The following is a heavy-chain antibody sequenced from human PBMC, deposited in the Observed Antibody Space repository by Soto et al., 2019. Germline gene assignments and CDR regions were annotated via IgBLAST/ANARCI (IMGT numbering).Heavy chain of an antibody. CDR1: GFTFSSYA. CDR3: AKDQEYSSGWYTNSGFDE. Sequence: PGGSLRLSCAASGFTFSSYAMSWVRQAPGKGLEWVSAISGSGGSTYYADSVKGRFTISRDNSKNTLYLQMNSLRAEDTAVYYCAKDQEYSSGWYTNSGFDEWGQGTLGTSSS. V-gene: IGHV3-23*01. J-gene: IGHJ4*02. CDR2: ISGSGGST. D-gene: IGHD6-19*01.